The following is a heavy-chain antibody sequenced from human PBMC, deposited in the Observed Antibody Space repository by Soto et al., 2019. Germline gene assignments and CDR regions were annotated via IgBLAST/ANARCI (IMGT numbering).Heavy chain of an antibody. Sequence: GGSLRLSCAASGFTVSIYAMSWVRQAPGKGLEWVSLIGPSGGSTYYADSVKGRFTISRDNSKNTLYLQMHSLRAEDTAVYKCAKFISGSATQYYGMDVWGQGTTVTVSS. J-gene: IGHJ6*02. D-gene: IGHD1-26*01. V-gene: IGHV3-23*01. CDR1: GFTVSIYA. CDR2: IGPSGGST. CDR3: AKFISGSATQYYGMDV.